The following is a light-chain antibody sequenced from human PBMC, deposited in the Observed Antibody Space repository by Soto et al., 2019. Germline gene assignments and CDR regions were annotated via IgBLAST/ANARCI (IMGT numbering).Light chain of an antibody. CDR2: GAS. Sequence: EVAMAQTPVTLSVSPGERATLSCRASQSVSSNLAWYQQKPGQAPRLLIYGASNRAAGIPARFSGSGSGTDFTLTISRLEPEDSAVYYCQQYGSSPTWTFGQGTKVDI. CDR1: QSVSSN. V-gene: IGKV3-20*01. CDR3: QQYGSSPTWT. J-gene: IGKJ1*01.